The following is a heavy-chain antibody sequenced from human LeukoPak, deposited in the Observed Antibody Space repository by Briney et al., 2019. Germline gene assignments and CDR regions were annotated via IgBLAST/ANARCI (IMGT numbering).Heavy chain of an antibody. CDR3: ARGIQLWYAFDY. CDR1: GFTFSSYS. V-gene: IGHV3-21*01. CDR2: ISSSSSYI. J-gene: IGHJ4*02. D-gene: IGHD5-18*01. Sequence: GGSLRLSCAASGFTFSSYSMNWVRQAPGKGLEWVSSISSSSSYIYYADSVKGRFTISRDNAKNSLYLQMNSPRAEDTAVYYCARGIQLWYAFDYWGQGTLVTVSS.